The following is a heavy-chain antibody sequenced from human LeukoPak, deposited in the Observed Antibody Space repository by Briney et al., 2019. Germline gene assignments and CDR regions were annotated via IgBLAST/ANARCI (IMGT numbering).Heavy chain of an antibody. CDR3: ARDMIYDSSGYYPDY. CDR2: INTDGSST. D-gene: IGHD3-22*01. J-gene: IGHJ4*02. CDR1: GFIFSSYT. V-gene: IGHV3-74*01. Sequence: GGSLRLSCAASGFIFSSYTMNWVRQAPGKGLVWVSRINTDGSSTSYADSVKGRFTISRDNAKNTLYLQMNSLRAEDTAVYYCARDMIYDSSGYYPDYWGQGTLVTVSS.